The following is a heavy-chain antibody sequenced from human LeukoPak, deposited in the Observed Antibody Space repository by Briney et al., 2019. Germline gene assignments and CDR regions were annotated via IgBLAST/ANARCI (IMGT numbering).Heavy chain of an antibody. CDR1: GYTFTGYY. Sequence: ASVKVSCKASGYTFTGYYMHWVRQAPGQGLEWMGIINPSGGSTTFAQKFRDRLTMTRDMSTSTVYMELSSLRSEDTAVYYCARGVVPAATHFDYWGQGSLVTVSS. J-gene: IGHJ4*02. V-gene: IGHV1-46*01. CDR2: INPSGGST. CDR3: ARGVVPAATHFDY. D-gene: IGHD2-2*01.